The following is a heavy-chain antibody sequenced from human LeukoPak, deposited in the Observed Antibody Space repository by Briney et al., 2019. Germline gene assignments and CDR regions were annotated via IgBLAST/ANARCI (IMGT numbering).Heavy chain of an antibody. CDR1: GGSISSYY. D-gene: IGHD2-2*01. Sequence: KTSETLSLTCTVSGGSISSYYWSWIRQPPGKGLEWIGYIYYSGSTNYNPSLKSRVTISVDTSKNQLSLKLSSVTAADTAVYYCARDALDVPDAFDIWGQGTMVTVSS. CDR2: IYYSGST. V-gene: IGHV4-59*01. J-gene: IGHJ3*02. CDR3: ARDALDVPDAFDI.